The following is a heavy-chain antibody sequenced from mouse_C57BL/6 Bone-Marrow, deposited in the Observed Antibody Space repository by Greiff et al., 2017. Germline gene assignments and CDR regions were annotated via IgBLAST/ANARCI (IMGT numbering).Heavy chain of an antibody. V-gene: IGHV3-6*01. CDR1: GYSITSGYY. CDR3: AKITTDWYFDV. D-gene: IGHD1-1*01. CDR2: ISYDGSN. Sequence: VQLQQSGPGLVKPSQSLSLTYSVTGYSITSGYYWNWIRQFPGNKLEWMGYISYDGSNNYNPSLTNRISITRDTSKNQFFLKLNSVTTEDTATYYCAKITTDWYFDVWGTGTTVTVSS. J-gene: IGHJ1*03.